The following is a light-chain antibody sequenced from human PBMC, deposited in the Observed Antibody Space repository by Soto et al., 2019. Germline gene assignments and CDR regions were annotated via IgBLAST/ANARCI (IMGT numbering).Light chain of an antibody. J-gene: IGKJ3*01. Sequence: ERVLTESPVTLSLSPGERATLSFTASQSVNNNVAWYQQTHGHPPRLLIYSAYIGDTGTPDRFSGSGSGSDFTLPLSSLQSEDFQVDYCQQYNKWPLTFGPATKVDI. CDR3: QQYNKWPLT. V-gene: IGKV3-15*01. CDR1: QSVNNN. CDR2: SAY.